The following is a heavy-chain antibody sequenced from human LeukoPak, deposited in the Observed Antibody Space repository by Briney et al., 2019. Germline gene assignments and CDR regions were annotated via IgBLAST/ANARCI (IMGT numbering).Heavy chain of an antibody. CDR1: GFTFSSYA. CDR2: VWYDGSKT. J-gene: IGHJ4*02. D-gene: IGHD5-18*01. V-gene: IGHV3-33*01. Sequence: GRSLRLSCAASGFTFSSYAMHWVRQAPGKGLEWVAVVWYDGSKTYSADSVKGRITISRDNSKNTLYLQMNSLRAEDTAVYYCARDRGYSYGSFDYWGQGTLVTVSS. CDR3: ARDRGYSYGSFDY.